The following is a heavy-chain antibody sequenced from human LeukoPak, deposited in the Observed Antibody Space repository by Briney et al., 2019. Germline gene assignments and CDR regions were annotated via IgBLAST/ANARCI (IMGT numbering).Heavy chain of an antibody. CDR2: IYYSGST. Sequence: PSETLSLTCTVSGDSFRSYYWSWIRQPPGKGLEWIGYIYYSGSTNYDPSLKSRVTISVDTSKNQFSLKLNSVTAADTAVYYCARGRNLEWFDYWGQGTLVTVSS. CDR3: ARGRNLEWFDY. D-gene: IGHD3-3*01. J-gene: IGHJ5*01. CDR1: GDSFRSYY. V-gene: IGHV4-59*01.